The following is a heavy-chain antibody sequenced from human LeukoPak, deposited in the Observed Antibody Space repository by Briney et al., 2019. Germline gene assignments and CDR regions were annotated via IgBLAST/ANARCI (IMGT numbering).Heavy chain of an antibody. CDR1: GYTFTSYA. J-gene: IGHJ6*03. Sequence: ASVKVSCKASGYTFTSYAMHWVRQAPGQRLEWMGWINAGNGNTKYSQKFQGRVTITRDTSASTAYMELSSLRSEDTAVYYCARSYYDFYGSGDYYYYYYMDVWGKGTTVTVSS. V-gene: IGHV1-3*01. D-gene: IGHD3-3*01. CDR2: INAGNGNT. CDR3: ARSYYDFYGSGDYYYYYYMDV.